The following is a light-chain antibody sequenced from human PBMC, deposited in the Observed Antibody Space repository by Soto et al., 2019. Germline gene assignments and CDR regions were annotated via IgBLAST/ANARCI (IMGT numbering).Light chain of an antibody. Sequence: DVVMTQSPDSLAVSLGEGATINCKSSQSVLYSSNNKNYLAWYQQKPGQPPLLLIYWASTRESGVPDRFSGSGSGTDFTLTITSLQAEDVAVYYCQQYYSTPLTFGGGTKVEIK. J-gene: IGKJ4*01. CDR2: WAS. V-gene: IGKV4-1*01. CDR1: QSVLYSSNNKNY. CDR3: QQYYSTPLT.